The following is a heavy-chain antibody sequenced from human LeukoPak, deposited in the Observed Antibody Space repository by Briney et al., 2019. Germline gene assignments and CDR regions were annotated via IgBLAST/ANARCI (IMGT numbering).Heavy chain of an antibody. CDR2: IKQDGSEK. Sequence: GGSLRLSCAASGFTFSSYWMSWVRQAPGKRLEWVANIKQDGSEKYYVDSVKGRFTISRDNAKNTLYLQMNSLRAEDTAVYYCASGWQQLVLSAFDIWGQGTMVTVSS. J-gene: IGHJ3*02. D-gene: IGHD6-13*01. V-gene: IGHV3-7*01. CDR3: ASGWQQLVLSAFDI. CDR1: GFTFSSYW.